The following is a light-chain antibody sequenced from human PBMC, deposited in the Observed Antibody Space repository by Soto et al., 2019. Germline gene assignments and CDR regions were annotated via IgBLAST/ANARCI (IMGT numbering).Light chain of an antibody. CDR2: GAS. V-gene: IGKV3-15*01. Sequence: EIVVTQSPATLSVSPGERVTLSCRTSQSVYSNLAWYQQKPGQAPRLLISGASTRATGIPARFRGSGSGTDFTLTNSSLQSEDFALYYCQQYYSWLSFGGGTKVEIK. CDR3: QQYYSWLS. CDR1: QSVYSN. J-gene: IGKJ4*01.